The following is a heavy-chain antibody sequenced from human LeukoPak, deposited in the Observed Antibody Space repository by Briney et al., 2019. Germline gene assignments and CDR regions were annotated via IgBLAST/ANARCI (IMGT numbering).Heavy chain of an antibody. Sequence: SETLSLTCTVSGGSISSYYWSWIRQPPGKGLEWIGYIYYSGSTNYNPSLKSRVTISVDTSKNQFSLKLSSVTAADTVVYYCARASATASDDYVWGSYRSPYWYFDLWGRGTLVTVSS. CDR2: IYYSGST. J-gene: IGHJ2*01. CDR3: ARASATASDDYVWGSYRSPYWYFDL. V-gene: IGHV4-59*08. CDR1: GGSISSYY. D-gene: IGHD3-16*02.